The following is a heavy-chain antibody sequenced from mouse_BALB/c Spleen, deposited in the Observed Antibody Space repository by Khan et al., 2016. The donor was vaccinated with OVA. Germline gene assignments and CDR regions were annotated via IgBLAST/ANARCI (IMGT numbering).Heavy chain of an antibody. Sequence: QVQLKQSGPELVKPGALVKISCKASGYTFTAYDINWVKQRPGQGLEWIGWIYPGDGTTEYSEKFKGTATLTADTSTNTDYMQLNSLTSEKSAGYCCAREGVREVAMDYWGQGTSVSVSS. CDR1: GYTFTAYD. D-gene: IGHD1-1*01. CDR3: AREGVREVAMDY. CDR2: IYPGDGTT. V-gene: IGHV1S56*01. J-gene: IGHJ4*01.